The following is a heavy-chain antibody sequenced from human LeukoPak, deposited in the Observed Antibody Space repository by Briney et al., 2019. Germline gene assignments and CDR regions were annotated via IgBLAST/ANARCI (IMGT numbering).Heavy chain of an antibody. CDR1: GGSISSYY. CDR3: ARPRGSSGYSLDAFDI. D-gene: IGHD3-22*01. V-gene: IGHV4-59*01. CDR2: IYYSGST. J-gene: IGHJ3*02. Sequence: SETLSLTCTVSGGSISSYYWSWIRQPPGKGLEWIEYIYYSGSTNYNPSLKSRVTISVDTSKNQFSLKLSSVTAADTAVYYCARPRGSSGYSLDAFDIWGQGTMVTVSS.